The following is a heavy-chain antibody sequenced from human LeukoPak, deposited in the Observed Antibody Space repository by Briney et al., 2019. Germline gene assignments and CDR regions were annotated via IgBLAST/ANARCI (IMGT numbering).Heavy chain of an antibody. D-gene: IGHD2-21*01. CDR2: IDPSGGST. J-gene: IGHJ4*02. Sequence: GASVKVSCKASGYTFTSYYMHWVRQAPGQGLEWMGIIDPSGGSTTYAQKLQGRVTMTRDTSTSTVYMELSSLRSEDTAVYYCARASLDVMVNYWGQGTLVTVSS. CDR3: ARASLDVMVNY. CDR1: GYTFTSYY. V-gene: IGHV1-46*04.